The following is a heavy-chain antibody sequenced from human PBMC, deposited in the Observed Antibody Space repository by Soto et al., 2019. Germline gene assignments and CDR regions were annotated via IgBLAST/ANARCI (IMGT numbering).Heavy chain of an antibody. CDR2: INSDGSNT. Sequence: PGGSLRLSCAASGFTFTGYWMHWVRQAPGKGLVWVSRINSDGSNTNYADSVKGRFTISRDNAKNTLYLQMNSLRAEDAAVYYCASHRGWAPYYFDYWGQGTPVIVSS. J-gene: IGHJ4*02. CDR1: GFTFTGYW. CDR3: ASHRGWAPYYFDY. D-gene: IGHD6-19*01. V-gene: IGHV3-74*01.